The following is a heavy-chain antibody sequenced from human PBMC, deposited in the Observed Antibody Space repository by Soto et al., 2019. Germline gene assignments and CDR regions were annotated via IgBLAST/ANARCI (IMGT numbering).Heavy chain of an antibody. CDR1: GYTFTSYD. CDR3: AKPNDYGDLNFDY. J-gene: IGHJ4*02. Sequence: QVQLVQSGAEVKKPGASVKVSCKAPGYTFTSYDITWVRQPTGQGLEWMGWMNPNSGNTGYAQKFQGRVTMTRNTSISTAYMELSSLRSEDTAVYYCAKPNDYGDLNFDYWGQGTLVTVSS. V-gene: IGHV1-8*01. D-gene: IGHD4-17*01. CDR2: MNPNSGNT.